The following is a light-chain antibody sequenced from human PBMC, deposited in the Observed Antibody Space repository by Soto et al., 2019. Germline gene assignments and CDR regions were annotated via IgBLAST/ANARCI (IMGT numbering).Light chain of an antibody. CDR1: SGDIGSYNR. V-gene: IGLV2-14*01. CDR3: SSKTSSSSPFV. J-gene: IGLJ1*01. Sequence: QSVLTQPASVSGSPGQSITISCTGTSGDIGSYNRVSWYQQHPGKAPKLIIYEVTDRPSGVSNRFSGSKSGNTASLTISGLQADDEGDYYCSSKTSSSSPFVFGTGTKVTVL. CDR2: EVT.